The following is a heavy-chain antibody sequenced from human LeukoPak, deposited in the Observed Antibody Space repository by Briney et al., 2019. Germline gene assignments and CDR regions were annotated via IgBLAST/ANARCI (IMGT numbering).Heavy chain of an antibody. CDR2: ISKDGSNK. CDR1: GFSISTYA. J-gene: IGHJ2*01. CDR3: ARDLSVDLDWYLDL. Sequence: PGGSLRLSCVASGFSISTYAIHWVRQAPGKGLEWVAVISKDGSNKYYADSVKGRFSISRDNSQNTLYLQMNSLRAEDTAVYYCARDLSVDLDWYLDLWGRGTLVTVSS. V-gene: IGHV3-30*04.